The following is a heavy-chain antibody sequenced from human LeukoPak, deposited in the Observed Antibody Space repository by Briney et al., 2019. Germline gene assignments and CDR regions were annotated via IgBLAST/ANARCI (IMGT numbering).Heavy chain of an antibody. CDR2: IYYSGNT. Sequence: SETLSPTCTVPGGSISSYYWGWIRQPPGKGLEWIGDIYYSGNTRYNPSLMSRVTISVDTSKNHFSLKLTSVTAADTAVYYCARHEVGYCSGGSCPYYFDYWGQGTLVTVSS. D-gene: IGHD2-15*01. CDR1: GGSISSYY. J-gene: IGHJ4*02. CDR3: ARHEVGYCSGGSCPYYFDY. V-gene: IGHV4-59*08.